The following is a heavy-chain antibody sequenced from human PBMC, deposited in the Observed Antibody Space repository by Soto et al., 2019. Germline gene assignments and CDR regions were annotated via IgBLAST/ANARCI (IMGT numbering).Heavy chain of an antibody. CDR1: GFTFSSSA. Sequence: EVQLLESGGGLVQPGGSVRLSCAASGFTFSSSAMSWVRQAPGKGLECVSVITGSGDTTHYADSVKGRFTISRDNSKNTLSLQMHSVRAEDTALYYCAKVLVGSPMGTFDSWGQGTLVTVSS. D-gene: IGHD1-26*01. V-gene: IGHV3-23*01. J-gene: IGHJ4*02. CDR3: AKVLVGSPMGTFDS. CDR2: ITGSGDTT.